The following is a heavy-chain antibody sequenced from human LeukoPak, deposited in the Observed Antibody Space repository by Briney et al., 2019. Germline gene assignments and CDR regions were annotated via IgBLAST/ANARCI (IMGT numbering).Heavy chain of an antibody. CDR2: ISAYNGNT. CDR3: ARVEVVAGHAFDI. D-gene: IGHD6-19*01. V-gene: IGHV1-18*04. CDR1: GYTFTSNG. Sequence: ASVKVSCKASGYTFTSNGISWVRQAPGQGLEWMGWISAYNGNTNYAQKFQGRVTMTTDTSTSTAYMELRSLRSDDTAVYYCARVEVVAGHAFDIWGQGTMVTVSS. J-gene: IGHJ3*02.